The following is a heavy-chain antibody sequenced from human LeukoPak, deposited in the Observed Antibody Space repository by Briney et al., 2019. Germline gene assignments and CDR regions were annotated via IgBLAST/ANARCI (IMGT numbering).Heavy chain of an antibody. CDR2: IYPGDSDT. V-gene: IGHV5-51*01. J-gene: IGHJ4*02. Sequence: GESLKISCKGSGYSFTSYWIGWVRQMPGKGLEWMGIIYPGDSDTRYSPSFQGQVTISADKSISTAYLQWSSLKASDTAMYYYARLLEMGCSSTSCPFDYWGQGTLVTVSS. CDR1: GYSFTSYW. D-gene: IGHD2-2*01. CDR3: ARLLEMGCSSTSCPFDY.